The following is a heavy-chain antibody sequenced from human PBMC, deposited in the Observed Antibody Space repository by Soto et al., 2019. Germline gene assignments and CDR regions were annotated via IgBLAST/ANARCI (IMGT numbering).Heavy chain of an antibody. Sequence: ASVKVSCKASGYTFTAYAIHWVRQAPGQRLEWMGWINTANGDTKYSQNFQGRVAVTSDTSAYTAYMELSSLRSEDTAVYYCARAVAVPADFDYWGQGTLVTVSS. D-gene: IGHD6-19*01. CDR2: INTANGDT. J-gene: IGHJ4*02. V-gene: IGHV1-3*04. CDR3: ARAVAVPADFDY. CDR1: GYTFTAYA.